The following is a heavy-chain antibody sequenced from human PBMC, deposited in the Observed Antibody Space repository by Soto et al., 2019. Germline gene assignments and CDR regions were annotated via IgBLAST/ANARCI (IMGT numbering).Heavy chain of an antibody. CDR3: ARNYDSSGYSVPFFDY. CDR2: TYYRSKWYN. V-gene: IGHV6-1*01. Sequence: SQTLSLTCAISGASVSSNSAAWNWIRQSPSRGLEWLGRTYYRSKWYNDYAVPVKSRITINPDTSKNPFTLQLNSVTPEDTAVYYCARNYDSSGYSVPFFDYWGQGTLVTVSS. J-gene: IGHJ4*02. CDR1: GASVSSNSAA. D-gene: IGHD3-22*01.